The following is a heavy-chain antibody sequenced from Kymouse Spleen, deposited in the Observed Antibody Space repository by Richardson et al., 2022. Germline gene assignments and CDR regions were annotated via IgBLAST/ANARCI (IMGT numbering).Heavy chain of an antibody. J-gene: IGHJ6*02. CDR1: GGSISSSSYY. V-gene: IGHV4-39*01. CDR2: IYYSGST. CDR3: ARHEWELLQGYYYYGMDV. Sequence: QLQLQESGPGLVKPSETLSLTCTVSGGSISSSSYYWGWIRQPPGKGLEWIGSIYYSGSTYYNPSLKSRVTISVDTSKNQFSLKLSSVTAADTAVYYCARHEWELLQGYYYYGMDVWGQGTTVTVSS. D-gene: IGHD1-26*01.